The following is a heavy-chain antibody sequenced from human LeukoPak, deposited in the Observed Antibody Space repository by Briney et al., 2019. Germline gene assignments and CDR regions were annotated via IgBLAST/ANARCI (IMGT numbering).Heavy chain of an antibody. CDR1: GGSISSYY. Sequence: SETLSLTCTVSGGSISSYYWSWIRQPPGKGLEWIGYIYYSGSTNYNPSLKSRVTISVDTSKNQFSLKLSPVTAADTAVYYCARVVQPYYYDSSGYPTNTYYFDYWGQGTLVTVSS. D-gene: IGHD3-22*01. J-gene: IGHJ4*02. CDR2: IYYSGST. V-gene: IGHV4-59*01. CDR3: ARVVQPYYYDSSGYPTNTYYFDY.